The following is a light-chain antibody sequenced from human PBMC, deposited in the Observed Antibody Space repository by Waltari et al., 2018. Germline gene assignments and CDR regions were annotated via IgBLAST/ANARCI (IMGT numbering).Light chain of an antibody. Sequence: YVLTQPPSVSVAPGKAARISFVRSNIESKVVHWYQVKPGQAPVLVIFDDSDRPSRIPERFSGSNSGNTATLTISRVEVGDEADYYCQVWDGSADEAVFGGGTKLTVL. CDR3: QVWDGSADEAV. CDR1: NIESKV. V-gene: IGLV3-21*03. CDR2: DDS. J-gene: IGLJ2*01.